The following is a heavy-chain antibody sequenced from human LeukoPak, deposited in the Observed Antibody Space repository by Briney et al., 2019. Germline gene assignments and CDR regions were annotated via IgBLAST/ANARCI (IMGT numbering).Heavy chain of an antibody. CDR3: ARLLTTAIRWAWYFDL. CDR2: VYPDGNT. J-gene: IGHJ2*01. D-gene: IGHD4-17*01. Sequence: GGSLRLSCVASGLTVSSNYMSWVRQVPGRGLEWVSVVYPDGNTYYADSAKGRFAISTDISKNTLFLQMDSLRAEDTGVYYCARLLTTAIRWAWYFDLWGRGTLVTVSS. CDR1: GLTVSSNY. V-gene: IGHV3-66*04.